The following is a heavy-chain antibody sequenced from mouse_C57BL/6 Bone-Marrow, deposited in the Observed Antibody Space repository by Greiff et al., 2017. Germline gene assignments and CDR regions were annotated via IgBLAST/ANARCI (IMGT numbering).Heavy chain of an antibody. CDR2: IHPNSGST. D-gene: IGHD2-3*01. CDR3: ARFDGYYPFAY. Sequence: VLLVESGAELVKPGASVKLSCKASGYTFTSYWMHWVKQRPGQGLEWIGMIHPNSGSTNYNEKFKSKATLTVDKSSSTAYMQLSSLTSEDSAVYYCARFDGYYPFAYWGQGTLVTVSA. J-gene: IGHJ3*01. V-gene: IGHV1-64*01. CDR1: GYTFTSYW.